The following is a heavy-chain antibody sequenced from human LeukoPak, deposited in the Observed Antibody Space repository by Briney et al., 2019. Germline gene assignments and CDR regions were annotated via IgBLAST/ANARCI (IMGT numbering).Heavy chain of an antibody. V-gene: IGHV4-39*01. CDR2: IYYSGST. D-gene: IGHD3-3*01. CDR3: AATYYDFWSGLNWFDP. CDR1: GGSISSSSYY. J-gene: IGHJ5*02. Sequence: SETLSLTCTVSGGSISSSSYYWGWIRQPPGKVLEWIGSIYYSGSTYYNPSLKSRVTISVDTSKNQFSLKLSSVTAADTAVYYCAATYYDFWSGLNWFDPWGQGTLVTVSS.